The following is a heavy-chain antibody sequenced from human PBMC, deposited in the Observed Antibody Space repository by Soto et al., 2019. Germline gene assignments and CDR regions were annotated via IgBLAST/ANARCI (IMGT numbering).Heavy chain of an antibody. CDR2: IYPGDSDT. J-gene: IGHJ5*02. CDR1: GYSFTSYR. D-gene: IGHD6-6*01. CDR3: ERQGKVIAARSTAYFWFDP. V-gene: IGHV5-51*01. Sequence: ESLNISFTGSGYSFTSYRIGLVRQMPGKGLEWMGIIYPGDSDTRYSPSFQGQVTISADKSISTAYLQWSSLKASDTAMYYCERQGKVIAARSTAYFWFDPWGQGTLVTV.